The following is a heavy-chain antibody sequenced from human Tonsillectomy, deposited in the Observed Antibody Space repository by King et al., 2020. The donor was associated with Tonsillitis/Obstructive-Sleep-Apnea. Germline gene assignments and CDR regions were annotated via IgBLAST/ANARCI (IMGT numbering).Heavy chain of an antibody. J-gene: IGHJ4*02. CDR3: ARHGSVDY. CDR1: GYSFTSYW. Sequence: DVQLVESGAEVKKPGESLKISCKGSGYSFTSYWIAWVRQMPGKGLEWMGSIYPGDSGTRYSPSFQGQVTISVDKSISTAYVQWSSLKASETAMYYCARHGSVDYWGQGPLVTVSS. D-gene: IGHD4-17*01. V-gene: IGHV5-51*01. CDR2: IYPGDSGT.